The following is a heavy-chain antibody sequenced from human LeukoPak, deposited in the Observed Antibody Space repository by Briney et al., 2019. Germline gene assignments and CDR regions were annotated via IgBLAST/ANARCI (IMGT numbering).Heavy chain of an antibody. J-gene: IGHJ4*02. D-gene: IGHD3-22*01. CDR3: ARGLMTYYYGSSASPLSLNYYFDC. CDR1: GDSISNDY. Sequence: SETLSLTCTVSGDSISNDYWNWIRQPAGKGLEWIGLIYSSGSTNYNPSLNSRVTMSVDTSKNQFSLKLKSVTAADTAVYFCARGLMTYYYGSSASPLSLNYYFDCWGLGTPVTVSS. CDR2: IYSSGST. V-gene: IGHV4-4*07.